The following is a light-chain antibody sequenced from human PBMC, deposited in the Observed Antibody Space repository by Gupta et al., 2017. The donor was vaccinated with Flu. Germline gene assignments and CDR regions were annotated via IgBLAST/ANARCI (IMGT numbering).Light chain of an antibody. V-gene: IGLV2-14*01. CDR1: SNDVGGYSY. J-gene: IGLJ3*02. CDR2: EVS. Sequence: QSALTQPASVSGSPGQSITISCTGTSNDVGGYSYVSWYQQRPGKAPKLMIYEVSNRPSGVSTRFSGSKSGNTASLTISGHQVEDDADYYCTSYTSSTTPVFGGGTKLTVL. CDR3: TSYTSSTTPV.